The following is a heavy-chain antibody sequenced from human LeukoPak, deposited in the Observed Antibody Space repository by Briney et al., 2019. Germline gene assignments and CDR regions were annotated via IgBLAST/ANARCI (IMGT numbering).Heavy chain of an antibody. CDR2: IYYSGST. D-gene: IGHD6-13*01. V-gene: IGHV4-59*08. CDR1: GGSISSYY. J-gene: IGHJ4*02. Sequence: SETLSLTCTVSGGSISSYYWSWIRQPPGEGLEWVGYIYYSGSTNYNPSLKSRVTISVDTAKNQFSLKLTSVTAADTAVYYCARHVRTWAGAAAGINYWGQGTRVTASS. CDR3: ARHVRTWAGAAAGINY.